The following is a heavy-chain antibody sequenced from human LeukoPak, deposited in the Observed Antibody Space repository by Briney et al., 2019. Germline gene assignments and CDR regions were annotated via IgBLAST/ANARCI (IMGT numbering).Heavy chain of an antibody. Sequence: GGSLRLSCAASGFTFSSYSMNWVRQAPGKGLEWVSSISSSSSYIYYAGSVKGRFTISRDNAKNSLYLQMNSLRAEDTAVYYCAKDSDSSGSWTYYFDYWGQGTLVTVSS. V-gene: IGHV3-21*01. CDR1: GFTFSSYS. J-gene: IGHJ4*02. CDR3: AKDSDSSGSWTYYFDY. CDR2: ISSSSSYI. D-gene: IGHD3-22*01.